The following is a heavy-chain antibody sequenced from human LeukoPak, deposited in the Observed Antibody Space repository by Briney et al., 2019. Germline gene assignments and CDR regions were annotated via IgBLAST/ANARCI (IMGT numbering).Heavy chain of an antibody. CDR3: ARQGKDSSGYLFFDY. V-gene: IGHV4-39*01. Sequence: SETLSLTCTVSGGPISSSSYYWGWIRQPPGKGLEWIGSIYYSGSTYYNPSLKSRVAISVDTSKNQFSLKLSSVTAADTAVYYCARQGKDSSGYLFFDYWGQGTLVTVSS. D-gene: IGHD3-22*01. J-gene: IGHJ4*02. CDR2: IYYSGST. CDR1: GGPISSSSYY.